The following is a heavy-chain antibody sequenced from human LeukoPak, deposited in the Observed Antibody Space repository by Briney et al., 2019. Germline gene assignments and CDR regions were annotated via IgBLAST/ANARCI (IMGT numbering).Heavy chain of an antibody. J-gene: IGHJ5*01. CDR2: INPSGGGT. CDR3: ARSRATNADCSGGSCYAFDS. D-gene: IGHD2-15*01. CDR1: GYTFTSYY. Sequence: ASVKVSCKASGYTFTSYYMHWVRPAPGQGLEWMGLINPSGGGTTYAQKFQGRVTMTRDTSTSTVYMELSSLRSEETALYYCARSRATNADCSGGSCYAFDSWGQGTLVTVSS. V-gene: IGHV1-46*01.